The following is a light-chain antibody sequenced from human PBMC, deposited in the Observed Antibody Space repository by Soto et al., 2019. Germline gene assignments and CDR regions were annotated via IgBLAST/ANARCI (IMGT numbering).Light chain of an antibody. Sequence: QLVLTQPASVSGSPGQSITISCTGTSSDVGSYNLVSWYQQHPGKAPKLMIYEGSKRPSGVSNRFSGSKSGNTASLTISGLQAEDEADYYCCSYAGSSTPDVFGTGTKLTVL. V-gene: IGLV2-23*01. CDR1: SSDVGSYNL. CDR3: CSYAGSSTPDV. CDR2: EGS. J-gene: IGLJ1*01.